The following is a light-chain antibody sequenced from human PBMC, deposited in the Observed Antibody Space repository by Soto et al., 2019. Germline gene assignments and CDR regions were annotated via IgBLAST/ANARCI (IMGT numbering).Light chain of an antibody. CDR2: DVS. Sequence: AIQLTQSPSSLSASVGDRVTITCRASQGISSALAWYQQKPGKSPNLLIYDVSSLESGVPSRFSSSASGTDFTLTISSLQPEDFATYYCQQFNTYPALTFGGGTKVEIK. J-gene: IGKJ4*01. CDR3: QQFNTYPALT. V-gene: IGKV1-13*02. CDR1: QGISSA.